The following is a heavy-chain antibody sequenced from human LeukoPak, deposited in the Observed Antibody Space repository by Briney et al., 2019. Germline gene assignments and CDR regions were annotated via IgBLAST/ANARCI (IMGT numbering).Heavy chain of an antibody. CDR1: GGTFSSYA. J-gene: IGHJ5*02. V-gene: IGHV1-69*04. D-gene: IGHD2/OR15-2a*01. Sequence: ASVKVSFKASGGTFSSYAISWVRQAPGQGLEWMGRIIPILGITNYAQKFQGRVTITADKSTSTAYMELSSLRSEDTAMYYCARDSDYLNWFDPWGQGTLVTVSS. CDR3: ARDSDYLNWFDP. CDR2: IIPILGIT.